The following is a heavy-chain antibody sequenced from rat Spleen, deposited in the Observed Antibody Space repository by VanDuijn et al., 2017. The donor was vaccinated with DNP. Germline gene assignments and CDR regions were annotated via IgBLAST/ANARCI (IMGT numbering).Heavy chain of an antibody. J-gene: IGHJ1*01. CDR2: ISPGGGNT. V-gene: IGHV5S23*01. Sequence: EVQLVESGGGLVQPGRSLKLSCVVSGFTFSDYNMAWVRQAPKTGLEWVASISPGGGNTYYRDSVKGRFTISRDNAKSTLYLQVNSLRSEDTATYYCAREGPYGPYWYFDFWGPGTMVTVSS. D-gene: IGHD4-1*01. CDR3: AREGPYGPYWYFDF. CDR1: GFTFSDYN.